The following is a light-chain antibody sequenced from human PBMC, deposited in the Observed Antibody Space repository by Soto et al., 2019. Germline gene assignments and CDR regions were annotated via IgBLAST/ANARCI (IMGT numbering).Light chain of an antibody. CDR3: SSYAGSSTYV. CDR2: EVN. J-gene: IGLJ1*01. Sequence: QSALTQPPSASGSPGQSVTISCTGTSSDVADYQYVSWYQQHPGKAPKLMIYEVNKRPSGIPDRFSGSKSGSTASLTVSGLQPEDEADYYCSSYAGSSTYVFGTGTKLPVL. CDR1: SSDVADYQY. V-gene: IGLV2-8*01.